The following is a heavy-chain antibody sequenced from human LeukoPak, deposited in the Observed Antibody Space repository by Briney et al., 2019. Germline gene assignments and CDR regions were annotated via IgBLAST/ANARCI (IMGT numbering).Heavy chain of an antibody. V-gene: IGHV3-23*01. D-gene: IGHD5-12*01. Sequence: PGRSLRLSCAASGFTFRNYAMSWVRQSPGKGLEWVSTVIGSVVSTFYADSVKGRFTISRDNSKNTLYLQMNSLRADDTAVYYCAKGGYDFIEVGYFDSWAREPWSPSPQ. CDR1: GFTFRNYA. CDR3: AKGGYDFIEVGYFDS. CDR2: VIGSVVST. J-gene: IGHJ4*02.